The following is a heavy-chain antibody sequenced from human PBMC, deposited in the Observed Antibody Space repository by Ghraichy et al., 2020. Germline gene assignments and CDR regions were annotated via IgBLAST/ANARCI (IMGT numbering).Heavy chain of an antibody. D-gene: IGHD3-10*01. V-gene: IGHV4-39*01. CDR1: GGSISSSSYY. CDR3: ARHNSDPVRGVIMGGFDY. CDR2: IYYSGST. Sequence: SQTLSLTCTVSGGSISSSSYYWGWIRPPPGKGLEWIGSIYYSGSTYYNPSLKSRVTISVDTSKNQFSLKLSSVTAADTAVYYCARHNSDPVRGVIMGGFDYWGQGTLVTVSS. J-gene: IGHJ4*02.